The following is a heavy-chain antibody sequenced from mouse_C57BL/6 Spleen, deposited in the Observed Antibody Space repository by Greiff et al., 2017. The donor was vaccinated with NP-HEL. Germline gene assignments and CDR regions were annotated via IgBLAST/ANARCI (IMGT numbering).Heavy chain of an antibody. CDR3: ARCGVLRNYYAMDY. J-gene: IGHJ4*01. CDR1: GYAFSSSW. CDR2: IYPGDGDT. D-gene: IGHD1-1*01. Sequence: QVQLQQSGPELVKPGASVKISCKASGYAFSSSWMNWVKQRPGKGLEWIGRIYPGDGDTNYNGKFKGKATLTADKSSSTAYMQLSSLTSEDSAVYFCARCGVLRNYYAMDYWGQGTSVTVSS. V-gene: IGHV1-82*01.